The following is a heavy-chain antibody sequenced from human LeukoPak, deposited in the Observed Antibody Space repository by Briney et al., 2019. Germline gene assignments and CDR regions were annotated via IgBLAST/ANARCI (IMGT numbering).Heavy chain of an antibody. CDR1: GFTFDDYA. Sequence: GRSLRLSCAASGFTFDDYAMHWVRQAPGKGLEWASGISWNSGSIGYADSVKGRFTISRDNAKNSLYLQMNSLRAEDTALYYCAKDETVTTFRYFDLWGRGTLVTVSS. CDR3: AKDETVTTFRYFDL. V-gene: IGHV3-9*01. D-gene: IGHD4-17*01. J-gene: IGHJ2*01. CDR2: ISWNSGSI.